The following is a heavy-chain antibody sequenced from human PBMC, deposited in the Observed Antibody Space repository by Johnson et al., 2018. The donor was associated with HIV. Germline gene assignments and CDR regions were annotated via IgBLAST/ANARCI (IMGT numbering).Heavy chain of an antibody. V-gene: IGHV3-48*01. Sequence: VQLVESGGGLAKPAWSPRVSCAASQFTFSSYYMKCVRQAPGKGLEWVSYISGSADTIYYTDSVKGRFTISRDNSKNTLYLQMNSLRAEDTAVYYCAREGPYWAFDIWGQGTMVTVSS. CDR3: AREGPYWAFDI. CDR2: ISGSADTI. D-gene: IGHD2-15*01. J-gene: IGHJ3*02. CDR1: QFTFSSYY.